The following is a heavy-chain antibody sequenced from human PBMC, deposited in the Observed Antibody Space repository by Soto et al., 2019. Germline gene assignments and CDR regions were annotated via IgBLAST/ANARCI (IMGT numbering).Heavy chain of an antibody. Sequence: QVQLQESGPGLVKPSQTLSLTCTVSGGCISSGGYYWSWIRQHPGKGLEWIGYIYYSGSTYYNPSLKSRVTISVDTSKNQFSLKLSSVTAPDTAVCYCARVQMADRIAAARYYFDYWGQGTLVTLSS. J-gene: IGHJ4*02. V-gene: IGHV4-31*03. CDR3: ARVQMADRIAAARYYFDY. CDR1: GGCISSGGYY. D-gene: IGHD6-13*01. CDR2: IYYSGST.